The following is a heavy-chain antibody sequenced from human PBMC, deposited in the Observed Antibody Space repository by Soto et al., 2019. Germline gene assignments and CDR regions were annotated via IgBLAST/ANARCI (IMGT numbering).Heavy chain of an antibody. D-gene: IGHD3-3*01. CDR1: GGSISSSSYY. CDR3: AGSPGGYDFWSGYSYYYGMDV. Sequence: PSETLSLTCTVSGGSISSSSYYWGWIRQPPGKGLEWIGSIYYSGSTYYNPSLKSRVTISVDTSKNQFSLKLSSVTAADTAVYYCAGSPGGYDFWSGYSYYYGMDVWGQGTTVTAP. J-gene: IGHJ6*02. V-gene: IGHV4-39*01. CDR2: IYYSGST.